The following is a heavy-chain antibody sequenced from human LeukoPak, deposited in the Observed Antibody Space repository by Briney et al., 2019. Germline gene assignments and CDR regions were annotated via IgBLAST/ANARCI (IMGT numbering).Heavy chain of an antibody. CDR3: ARRGGIHLDYFYY. Sequence: PGGSLRLSCAASGFTFSSFGMHWVRQAPGKGLEWVAVIWYDGSNKYYADSVKGRFTISRDNSKNTLYLQMNSLRAEDTAVYYCARRGGIHLDYFYYWGQGNLVTVSS. D-gene: IGHD3-16*01. CDR1: GFTFSSFG. CDR2: IWYDGSNK. J-gene: IGHJ4*02. V-gene: IGHV3-33*01.